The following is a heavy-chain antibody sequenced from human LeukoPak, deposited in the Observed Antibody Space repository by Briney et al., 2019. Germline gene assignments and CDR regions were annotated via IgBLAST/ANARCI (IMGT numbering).Heavy chain of an antibody. CDR3: ATEAPRSYYFDY. CDR1: EDTFTYYH. CDR2: VYATGGTT. Sequence: ASVKVSCKASEDTFTYYHIHWVRQAPGQGVEWMGAVYATGGTTINTQNFQGRVTMTRDTSTGTVYMELSSLRFEDTDMYYCATEAPRSYYFDYWGQGILVTVSS. V-gene: IGHV1-46*01. J-gene: IGHJ4*02.